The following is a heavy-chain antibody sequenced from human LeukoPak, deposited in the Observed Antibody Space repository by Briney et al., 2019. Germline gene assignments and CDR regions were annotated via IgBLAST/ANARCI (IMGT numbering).Heavy chain of an antibody. J-gene: IGHJ5*02. CDR3: ARCGYSLEFDP. V-gene: IGHV4-59*11. CDR1: GGSISSQH. D-gene: IGHD5-18*01. CDR2: IYYSGST. Sequence: SETLSLTCTVSGGSISSQHWSWIRQPPGKGLEWIGYIYYSGSTNYNPSLKSRVTISVDTSKTQFSLNLSSVTAADTAVYYYARCGYSLEFDPWGQGTLVTVSS.